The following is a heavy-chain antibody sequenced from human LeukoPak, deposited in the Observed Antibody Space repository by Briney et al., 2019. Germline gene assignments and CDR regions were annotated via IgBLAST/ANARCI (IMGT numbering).Heavy chain of an antibody. CDR2: ISSSSYI. CDR1: GFTFSSYS. Sequence: RGSLRLSCAASGFTFSSYSMNWVRQAPGKGLEWVSSISSSSYIYYADSVKGRFTISRDNANNSLYLQMNSLRAEDTALYYCARGGPNTYYDILTGYDYYYYYGMDVWGQGTTVIGSS. D-gene: IGHD3-9*01. V-gene: IGHV3-21*01. CDR3: ARGGPNTYYDILTGYDYYYYYGMDV. J-gene: IGHJ6*02.